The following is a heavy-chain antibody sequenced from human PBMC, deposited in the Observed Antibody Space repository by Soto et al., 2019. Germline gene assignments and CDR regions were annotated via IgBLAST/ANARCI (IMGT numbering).Heavy chain of an antibody. CDR1: GGSFSGYY. V-gene: IGHV4-34*01. CDR3: ARPYYDLWSANPTDAFEI. CDR2: INHSGST. J-gene: IGHJ3*02. Sequence: QVQLQQWGAGLLKPSETLSLTCAVYGGSFSGYYWSWIRQPPGKGLEWIGEINHSGSTNYNPSLKSRVTISGDTSKNQFSLKLSSVTAADTAVYYCARPYYDLWSANPTDAFEIVGQGTMVTVSS. D-gene: IGHD3-3*01.